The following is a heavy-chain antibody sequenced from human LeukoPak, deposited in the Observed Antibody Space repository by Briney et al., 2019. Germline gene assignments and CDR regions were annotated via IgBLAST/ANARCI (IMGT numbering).Heavy chain of an antibody. CDR2: ISSSGNTT. CDR1: GFTFSSYA. CDR3: ARLFRDVTTYDY. Sequence: GGSLRLSCAASGFTFSSYAMHWVRQAPGKGLEWVSYISSSGNTTYNADSVKGRFSITRDNAKNSMYLQMNSLRVEDTATYYCARLFRDVTTYDYWGQGTLVTVSS. V-gene: IGHV3-48*03. J-gene: IGHJ4*02. D-gene: IGHD1-1*01.